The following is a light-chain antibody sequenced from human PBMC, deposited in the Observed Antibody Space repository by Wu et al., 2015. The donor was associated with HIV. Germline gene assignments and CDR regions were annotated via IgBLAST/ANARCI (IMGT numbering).Light chain of an antibody. CDR3: QHYDTSTIT. V-gene: IGKV3-20*01. J-gene: IGKJ5*01. CDR1: QSISSSY. CDR2: AAA. Sequence: EIVLTQSPGTLSLSPGERATLSCRASQSISSSYLAWYQQKPGQPPRLLIYAAASRATGIPDRFSGSGSGTDFTLTISRLEPEDFAVFYCQHYDTSTITFGQGTRLEIK.